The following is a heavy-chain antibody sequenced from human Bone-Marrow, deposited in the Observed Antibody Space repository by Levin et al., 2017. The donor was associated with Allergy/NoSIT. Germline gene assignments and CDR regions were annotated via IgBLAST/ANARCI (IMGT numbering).Heavy chain of an antibody. J-gene: IGHJ4*02. D-gene: IGHD3-22*01. V-gene: IGHV1-18*04. Sequence: EASVKVSCKASGYTFSSSGFTWVRQAPGQGLEWMAWISGKNTNTHYAQKFQGRVTVTKDTSTNTAYMELRSLRPDDTATYYCASKGNSSGYFAYWGQGTLVTVSS. CDR3: ASKGNSSGYFAY. CDR2: ISGKNTNT. CDR1: GYTFSSSG.